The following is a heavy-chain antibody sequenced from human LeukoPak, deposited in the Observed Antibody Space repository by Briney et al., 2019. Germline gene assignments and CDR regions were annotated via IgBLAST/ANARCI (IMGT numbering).Heavy chain of an antibody. V-gene: IGHV4-31*03. CDR3: AREGRIAAAGARDY. Sequence: PSQTLSLTCTVSGGSISSGGYYWSWIRQHPGKGLEWIGYIYYSGSTYYNPSLKSRVTISVDTSKNQFSLKLSSVTAADTAVYYCAREGRIAAAGARDYWGQGTLVTVSS. J-gene: IGHJ4*02. D-gene: IGHD6-13*01. CDR1: GGSISSGGYY. CDR2: IYYSGST.